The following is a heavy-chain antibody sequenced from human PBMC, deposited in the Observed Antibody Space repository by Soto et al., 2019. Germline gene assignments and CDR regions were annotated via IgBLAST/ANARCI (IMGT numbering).Heavy chain of an antibody. J-gene: IGHJ5*02. CDR1: GYTFTSYD. CDR2: MNPNSGNT. CDR3: ARERRSYCGGDCSSGWFDP. D-gene: IGHD2-21*02. Sequence: QVQLVQSGAEVKKPGASVKVSCKASGYTFTSYDINWVRQATGQGLEWMGWMNPNSGNTGYAQKFQGRVTMTRNTXRSTAYMELSSLRSEDTAVYYCARERRSYCGGDCSSGWFDPWGQGTLVTVSS. V-gene: IGHV1-8*01.